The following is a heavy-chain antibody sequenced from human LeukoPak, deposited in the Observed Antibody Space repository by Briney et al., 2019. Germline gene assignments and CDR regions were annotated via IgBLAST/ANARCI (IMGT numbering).Heavy chain of an antibody. V-gene: IGHV3-7*01. CDR3: AAKLGASY. CDR1: GFTLSTYW. D-gene: IGHD7-27*01. CDR2: IKQDGSEK. Sequence: PGGSLRLSCAASGFTLSTYWMSWVRQAPGKGLEWVANIKQDGSEKYYVDSVKGRFTISRDNAKNSLYPQMNSLRADDTAVYYCAAKLGASYWGQGTLVTVSS. J-gene: IGHJ4*02.